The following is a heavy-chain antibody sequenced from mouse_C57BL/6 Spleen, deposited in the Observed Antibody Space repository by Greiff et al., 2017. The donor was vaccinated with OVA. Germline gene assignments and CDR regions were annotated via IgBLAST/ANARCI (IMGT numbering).Heavy chain of an antibody. V-gene: IGHV1-80*01. J-gene: IGHJ2*01. CDR2: IYPGDGDT. CDR1: GYAFSSYW. CDR3: ARWGDGVYFDY. Sequence: QVQLQQSGAELVKPGASVKISCKASGYAFSSYWMNWVKQRPGKGLEWIGQIYPGDGDTNYNGKFKGKATLTADKSSSTAYMQLSSLTSEDSAVYFGARWGDGVYFDYWGQGTTLTVSS.